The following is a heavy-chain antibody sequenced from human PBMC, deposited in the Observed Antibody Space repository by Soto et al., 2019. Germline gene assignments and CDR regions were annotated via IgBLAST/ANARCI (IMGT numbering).Heavy chain of an antibody. CDR1: GGSISPYY. J-gene: IGHJ5*02. V-gene: IGHV4-4*07. CDR3: ARGGFISDPDGYSPVLDR. D-gene: IGHD3-22*01. CDR2: VHLTGDGNTGDP. Sequence: QVRLQESGPGLVKPSETLSLTCMVSGGSISPYYWNWIRQSAGKGLEWIGRVHLTGDGNTGDPNYNPSLKSRFTMSIDTSKGQLSLSLTSVTAADSAVYYCARGGFISDPDGYSPVLDRWGPGTLVTVSS.